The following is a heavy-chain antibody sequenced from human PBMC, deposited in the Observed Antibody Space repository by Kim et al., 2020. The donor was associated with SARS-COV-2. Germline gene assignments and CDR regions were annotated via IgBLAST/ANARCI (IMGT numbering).Heavy chain of an antibody. CDR3: ARDSGRGFDL. Sequence: KKYVESLKGRFTISRDNGQNALYLQMNGLRVEDMAVYYCARDSGRGFDLWGRGTLVTVSS. D-gene: IGHD5-12*01. V-gene: IGHV3-7*01. CDR2: K. J-gene: IGHJ2*01.